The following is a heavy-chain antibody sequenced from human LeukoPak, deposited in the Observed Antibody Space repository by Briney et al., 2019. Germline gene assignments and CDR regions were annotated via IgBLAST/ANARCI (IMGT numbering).Heavy chain of an antibody. CDR2: ISSSSSYI. D-gene: IGHD4-17*01. J-gene: IGHJ4*02. V-gene: IGHV3-21*01. CDR1: GFTFSRYT. CDR3: ARDLNGDYGFDY. Sequence: GGSLRLSCAASGFTFSRYTMNWVRQAPGKGLEWVSSISSSSSYIYYADSVKGRFTISRDNAKNSLYLQMNSLRAEDTAVYYCARDLNGDYGFDYWGQGTLVTVSS.